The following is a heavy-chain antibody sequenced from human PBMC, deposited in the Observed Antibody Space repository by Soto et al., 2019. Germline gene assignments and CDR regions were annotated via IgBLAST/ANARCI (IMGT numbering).Heavy chain of an antibody. Sequence: LSLTCTVSGGSISSYYWSWIRQPPGKGLEWIGYIYYSGSTNYNPSLKSRVTISVDTSKNQFSLKLSSVTAADTAVYYCARSLITGYSSSWYGSLGMDVWGQGTTVTVSS. CDR1: GGSISSYY. D-gene: IGHD6-13*01. CDR2: IYYSGST. J-gene: IGHJ6*02. V-gene: IGHV4-59*01. CDR3: ARSLITGYSSSWYGSLGMDV.